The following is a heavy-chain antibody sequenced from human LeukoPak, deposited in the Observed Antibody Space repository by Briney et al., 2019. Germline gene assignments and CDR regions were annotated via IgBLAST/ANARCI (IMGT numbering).Heavy chain of an antibody. CDR1: GGTFSSYA. J-gene: IGHJ4*02. D-gene: IGHD6-13*01. V-gene: IGHV1-69*01. CDR3: AREARIADNFDY. Sequence: SVKVSCKASGGTFSSYAISWVRQAPGQGLEWMGGVIPIFGTANYAQKFQGRVTITADESTSTAYMELSSLRSEDTAVYYCAREARIADNFDYWGQGTLVTVSS. CDR2: VIPIFGTA.